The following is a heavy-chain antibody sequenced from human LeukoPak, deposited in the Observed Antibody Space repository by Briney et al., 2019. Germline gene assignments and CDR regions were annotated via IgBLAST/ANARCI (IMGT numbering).Heavy chain of an antibody. V-gene: IGHV4-59*11. J-gene: IGHJ5*02. Sequence: SETLSLTCTVSGGSITGHYWSWIRQPPGKGLEWIGYIHYTGSTNYNPSLNSRITMSVDTPNNQFSLRLTSVTAADTAVYYCARLHALGAEEFDPWGQGALVTVSS. CDR2: IHYTGST. D-gene: IGHD3-16*01. CDR3: ARLHALGAEEFDP. CDR1: GGSITGHY.